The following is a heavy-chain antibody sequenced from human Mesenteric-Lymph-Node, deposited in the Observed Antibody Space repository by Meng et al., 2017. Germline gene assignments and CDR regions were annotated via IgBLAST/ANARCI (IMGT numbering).Heavy chain of an antibody. CDR3: ARLDLGLAH. CDR1: GGKFTSFV. CDR2: IIPILGTT. J-gene: IGHJ4*02. D-gene: IGHD3-16*01. V-gene: IGHV1-69*10. Sequence: QVQLVQSGAEVKKPGSSVKVSCKASGGKFTSFVFNWVRQAPGQGPEWMGGIIPILGTTNYAEKFRGRLTISADTSARTAYMELTSLNSDDTAVYYCARLDLGLAHWGQGTLVTVSS.